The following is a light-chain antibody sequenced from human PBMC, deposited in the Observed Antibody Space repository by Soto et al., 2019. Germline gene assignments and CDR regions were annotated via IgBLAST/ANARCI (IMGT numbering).Light chain of an antibody. Sequence: AIQMTQSPSSLSASVGDRVTITCRASQCIRNDLGWYQQKPGKAPKLLIYAASSLQSGVPSRFSGSGSGTDCTLTISSLQPKDFPAYYFLQNYNYPGFGQGTQLEIK. CDR3: LQNYNYPG. CDR2: AAS. V-gene: IGKV1-6*01. CDR1: QCIRND. J-gene: IGKJ1*01.